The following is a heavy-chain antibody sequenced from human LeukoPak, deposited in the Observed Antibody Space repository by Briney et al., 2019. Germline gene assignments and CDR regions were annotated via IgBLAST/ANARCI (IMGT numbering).Heavy chain of an antibody. V-gene: IGHV3-7*03. CDR3: ARDPGWGALDY. Sequence: GGSLRLSCTASGFTFSASCMTWIRQAPGKGLGWVASINTDGSETYPVDSVKGRFTVSRDNVKNTLYLQMDSLRAEDTAVYYCARDPGWGALDYWGRGTLVTVSS. D-gene: IGHD3-16*01. CDR1: GFTFSASC. J-gene: IGHJ4*02. CDR2: INTDGSET.